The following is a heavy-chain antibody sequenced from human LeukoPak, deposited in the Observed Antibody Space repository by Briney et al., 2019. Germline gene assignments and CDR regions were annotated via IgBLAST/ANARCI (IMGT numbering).Heavy chain of an antibody. J-gene: IGHJ2*01. V-gene: IGHV4-59*12. CDR2: IYYSGSI. Sequence: SETLSLTCTVSGGSISSYYWSWIRQPPGKGLEWIGYIYYSGSINYNPSLKSRVTISVDTSKNQFSLKLRSVTAADTAVYYCAKEDWYFDLWGRGTLVTVSS. CDR3: AKEDWYFDL. CDR1: GGSISSYY.